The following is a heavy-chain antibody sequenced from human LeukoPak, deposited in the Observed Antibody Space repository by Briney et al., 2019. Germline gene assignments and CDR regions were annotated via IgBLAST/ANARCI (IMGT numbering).Heavy chain of an antibody. CDR2: IYWSDDK. Sequence: ESGPTLGNPTQTLTLTCTFSGFSLSTSGVGVGWICQPPGKALEWLAIIYWSDDKRYSPSLKSRLTITKDTSKNQVVLTMTNMDPVDTATYYCAHVMHYDFWSGYMFDYWGQGTLVTVSS. J-gene: IGHJ4*02. D-gene: IGHD3-3*01. CDR1: GFSLSTSGVG. CDR3: AHVMHYDFWSGYMFDY. V-gene: IGHV2-5*01.